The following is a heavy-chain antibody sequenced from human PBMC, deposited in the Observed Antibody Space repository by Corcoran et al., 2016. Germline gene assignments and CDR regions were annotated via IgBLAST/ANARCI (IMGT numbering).Heavy chain of an antibody. CDR1: GGSISSSSYY. D-gene: IGHD4-17*01. Sequence: QLQLQESGPGLVKPSETLSLTCTVSGGSISSSSYYWGWIRQPPGKGLEWIGSIYYSGSTYYNPSLKSRVTISVDTSKNQSSLKLSSVTAADTAVYSCARHDHAGVVTTKFDYWGQGTLVTVSS. J-gene: IGHJ4*02. V-gene: IGHV4-39*01. CDR2: IYYSGST. CDR3: ARHDHAGVVTTKFDY.